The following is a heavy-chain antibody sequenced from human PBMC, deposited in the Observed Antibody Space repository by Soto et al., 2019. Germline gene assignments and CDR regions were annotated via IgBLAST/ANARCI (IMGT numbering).Heavy chain of an antibody. Sequence: SETLPLTCTVIGGSISRYYRSWIRQPPWKGLECIGYIHYGGSTNYNPSLKSRVTVSVDTSRNQISLNLYSATAADTAVYYCARILRGGNTGFAFDIWGQGTMVT. D-gene: IGHD2-15*01. CDR2: IHYGGST. J-gene: IGHJ3*02. CDR1: GGSISRYY. V-gene: IGHV4-59*01. CDR3: ARILRGGNTGFAFDI.